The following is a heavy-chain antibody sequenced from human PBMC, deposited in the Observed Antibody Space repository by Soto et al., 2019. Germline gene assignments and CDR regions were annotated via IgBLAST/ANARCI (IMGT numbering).Heavy chain of an antibody. CDR3: ARDRRSRNYDFWSGQYYYMDV. CDR1: GGSIRSYC. V-gene: IGHV4-59*01. Sequence: SETLSLTCTVSGGSIRSYCWTWIRQPPGEGLEWIGCICNSGTTNYNPSLKSRVTISVDTSKNQFSLKLSSVTAADTAVYYCARDRRSRNYDFWSGQYYYMDVWGKGTTVTVSS. CDR2: ICNSGTT. D-gene: IGHD3-3*01. J-gene: IGHJ6*03.